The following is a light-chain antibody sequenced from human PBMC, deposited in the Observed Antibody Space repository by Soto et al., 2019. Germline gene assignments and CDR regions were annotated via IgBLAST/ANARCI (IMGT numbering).Light chain of an antibody. CDR3: QQRPNWPPLT. J-gene: IGKJ4*01. CDR2: DSF. Sequence: EIVLTQSPATLSLSPEERATLSCRASQSISNYVAWYQQKPGQAPRLLIYDSFSRATGIPARFSGSGSGTDFTLTISSLEPEDFAVYYCQQRPNWPPLTFGGGTKVEIK. CDR1: QSISNY. V-gene: IGKV3-11*01.